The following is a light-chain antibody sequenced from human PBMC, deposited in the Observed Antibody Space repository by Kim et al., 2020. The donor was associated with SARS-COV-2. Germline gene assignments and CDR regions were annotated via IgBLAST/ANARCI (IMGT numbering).Light chain of an antibody. Sequence: VTISSTGSSSAIGAYENVSWYQQHPGKAPKLMISQVSKRSSGVPDRFSGSKSGNTASLTVSGLQAEDEADYYCCSYARTSYVFGTGTKVTVL. CDR2: QVS. V-gene: IGLV2-8*01. CDR3: CSYARTSYV. J-gene: IGLJ1*01. CDR1: SSAIGAYEN.